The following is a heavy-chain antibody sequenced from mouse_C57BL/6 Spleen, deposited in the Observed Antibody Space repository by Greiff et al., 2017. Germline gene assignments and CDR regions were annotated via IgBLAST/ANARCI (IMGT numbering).Heavy chain of an antibody. Sequence: QVQLQQPGAELVRPGSSVKLSCKASGYTFTSYWMHWVKQRPIQGLEWIGNIDPSDSETHYTQKFKDKATLTVDKSSSTAYMQLSSLTSEDSAVYECASSDTTVVATYWYFDVWGTGTTVTVSA. D-gene: IGHD1-1*01. CDR1: GYTFTSYW. V-gene: IGHV1-52*01. CDR3: ASSDTTVVATYWYFDV. J-gene: IGHJ1*03. CDR2: IDPSDSET.